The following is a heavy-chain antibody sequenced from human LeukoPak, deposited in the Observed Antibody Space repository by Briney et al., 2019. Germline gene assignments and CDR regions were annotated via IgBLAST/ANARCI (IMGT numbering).Heavy chain of an antibody. Sequence: ASVKVSCKASGYTFTSYAMHWVRQAPGQRLEWMGWINAGNGNTKYSQKFQGRVTITRDTSASTAYMELSSLRSEDTAVYYCARMEAVTYYYYYGMDVWGHGTTVTVSS. CDR1: GYTFTSYA. D-gene: IGHD4-11*01. V-gene: IGHV1-3*01. CDR3: ARMEAVTYYYYYGMDV. CDR2: INAGNGNT. J-gene: IGHJ6*02.